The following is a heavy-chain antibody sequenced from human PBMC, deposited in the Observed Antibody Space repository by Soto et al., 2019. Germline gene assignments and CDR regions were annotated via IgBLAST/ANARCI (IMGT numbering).Heavy chain of an antibody. CDR2: MYKTGET. D-gene: IGHD3-10*01. J-gene: IGHJ6*02. V-gene: IGHV4-61*01. CDR1: GGSVSTGMKY. Sequence: SETLSLTCTVSGGSVSTGMKYWGWVRQPPGKALEFIGYMYKTGETLLNSSLKSRVTLSMETSKNQFSLTLSSVTAADTAVYFCMKAHESGDFLGMSVWGPGTTITVSS. CDR3: MKAHESGDFLGMSV.